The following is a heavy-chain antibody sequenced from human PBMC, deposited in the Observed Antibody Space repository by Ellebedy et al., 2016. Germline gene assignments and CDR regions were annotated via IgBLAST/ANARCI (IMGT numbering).Heavy chain of an antibody. CDR2: INHSGST. Sequence: SETLSLTXAAYGGSFSGYYWSWIRQPPGKGLEWIGEINHSGSTNYNPSLKSRVTISVDTSKNQFSLKLSSVTAADTAVYYCARFGYDDLVPHGIDVWGQGTTVTVSS. V-gene: IGHV4-34*01. CDR1: GGSFSGYY. J-gene: IGHJ6*02. D-gene: IGHD3-10*01. CDR3: ARFGYDDLVPHGIDV.